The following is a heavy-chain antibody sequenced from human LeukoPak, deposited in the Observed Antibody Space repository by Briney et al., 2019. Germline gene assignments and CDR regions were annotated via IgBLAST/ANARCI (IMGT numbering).Heavy chain of an antibody. CDR3: ARLGGNIAARHDFDY. CDR1: GGSISNSNW. Sequence: PSETLSLTCAVSGGSISNSNWWSWVRQPPGKGLEGIGEIYHSGSTNYNPSLKSRVTISVDKSKNHFSLKLSSVTAADTAVYYCARLGGNIAARHDFDYWGQGTLVTVSS. CDR2: IYHSGST. V-gene: IGHV4-4*02. D-gene: IGHD6-6*01. J-gene: IGHJ4*02.